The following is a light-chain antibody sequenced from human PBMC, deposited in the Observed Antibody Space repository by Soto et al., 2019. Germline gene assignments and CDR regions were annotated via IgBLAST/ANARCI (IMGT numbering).Light chain of an antibody. J-gene: IGKJ1*01. Sequence: DIQMTQSPSTLSASVGDRVTITCRATQSISNSLAWYQQKPGKAPKLLIYKASSLESGVPSRFSGSGSGTXXXXXXXNXQPDDFXXXXXQQYNRYWTFGQGTKVEIK. CDR1: QSISNS. CDR3: QQYNRYWT. CDR2: KAS. V-gene: IGKV1-5*03.